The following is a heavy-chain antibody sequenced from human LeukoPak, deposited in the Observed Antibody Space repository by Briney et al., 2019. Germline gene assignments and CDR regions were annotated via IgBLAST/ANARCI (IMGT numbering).Heavy chain of an antibody. CDR3: AIETRGWYWDY. Sequence: GGSLRLSCAASGFTFSTYWMHWVRQAPGKGLVWVSRINSDGSSTIYADSVKGRFTVSRDNAKNTLYLQMNSLRAEDTAVYYCAIETRGWYWDYWGQGTLVTVSS. V-gene: IGHV3-74*01. CDR2: INSDGSST. D-gene: IGHD6-19*01. J-gene: IGHJ4*02. CDR1: GFTFSTYW.